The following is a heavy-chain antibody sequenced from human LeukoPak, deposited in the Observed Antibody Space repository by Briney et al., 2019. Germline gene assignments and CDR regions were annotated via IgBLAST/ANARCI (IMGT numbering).Heavy chain of an antibody. CDR3: ARDYCSGGSCYSLGGHPSKNWFDP. CDR2: INPNSGGT. CDR1: GYTFTGYY. V-gene: IGHV1-2*02. J-gene: IGHJ5*02. Sequence: ASVKVSCKASGYTFTGYYMHWERQATGQGLEWMGWINPNSGGTNYAQKFQGRVTMTRDTSISTAYMELSRLRSDDTAVYYCARDYCSGGSCYSLGGHPSKNWFDPWGQGTLVTVSS. D-gene: IGHD2-15*01.